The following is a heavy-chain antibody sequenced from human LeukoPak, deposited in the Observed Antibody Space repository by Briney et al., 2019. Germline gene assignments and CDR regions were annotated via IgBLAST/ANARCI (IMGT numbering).Heavy chain of an antibody. V-gene: IGHV4-4*07. Sequence: SETLSLTCTVSGGPISGYYWSWIRQPAGKGLEWIGRIYTSGSTNYNPSLKSRVTISVDRSKNQISLRLSSVTAADTAVYYCTRGVYCSGDSCYYYYYYMDVWGKGTTVTVSS. J-gene: IGHJ6*03. CDR3: TRGVYCSGDSCYYYYYYMDV. D-gene: IGHD2-15*01. CDR1: GGPISGYY. CDR2: IYTSGST.